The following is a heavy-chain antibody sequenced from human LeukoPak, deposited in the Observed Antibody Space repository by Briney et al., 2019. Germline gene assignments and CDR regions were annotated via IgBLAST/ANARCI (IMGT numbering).Heavy chain of an antibody. D-gene: IGHD3-9*01. CDR1: GFTFYDYT. J-gene: IGHJ1*01. V-gene: IGHV3-43*01. Sequence: GGSLRLSCAASGFTFYDYTMHWVRQAPGKGLEWVSLISWDGGSTYYADSMKGRFTISRDNSKNSLYLQMNSLRTEDTALYYCAKGAGPAPTIDDFFQHWGQGTLVTVSS. CDR2: ISWDGGST. CDR3: AKGAGPAPTIDDFFQH.